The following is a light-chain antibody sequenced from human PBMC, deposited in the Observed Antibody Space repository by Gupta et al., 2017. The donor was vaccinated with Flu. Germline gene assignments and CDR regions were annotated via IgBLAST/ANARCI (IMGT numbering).Light chain of an antibody. CDR3: QGGAENSII. V-gene: IGLV3-21*02. CDR1: KMETYS. CDR2: DDS. J-gene: IGLJ2*01. Sequence: SYVLTQPPSVSVSPGQTAKIPCGGNKMETYSVHWYQQKPGQAPVLVVYDDSDRPSGIPERFCGNNSGNTATMTSSRVETGDEADYCCQGGAENSIIFGGGTKLTV.